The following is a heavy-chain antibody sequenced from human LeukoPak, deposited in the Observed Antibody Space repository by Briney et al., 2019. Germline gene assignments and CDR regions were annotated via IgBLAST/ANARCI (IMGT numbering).Heavy chain of an antibody. CDR3: ARDRRGSYFDY. D-gene: IGHD5-12*01. J-gene: IGHJ4*02. V-gene: IGHV4-31*02. CDR2: IYYSGST. Sequence: SWIRQHPGKGLEWIGYIYYSGSTYHNPSLKSRVTISVDTSKNQFSLKLSSVTAADTAVYYCARDRRGSYFDYWGQGTLVTVSS.